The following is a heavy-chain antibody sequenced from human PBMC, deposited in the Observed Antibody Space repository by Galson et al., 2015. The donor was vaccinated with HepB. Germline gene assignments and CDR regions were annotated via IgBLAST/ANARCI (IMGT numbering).Heavy chain of an antibody. D-gene: IGHD6-19*01. CDR2: ISYDGSNK. J-gene: IGHJ4*02. Sequence: SLRLSCAASGFTFSSYGMHWVRQAPGKGLEWVAVISYDGSNKYYADSVKGRFTISRDNSKNTLYLQMNSLRAEDTAVYYCAKDSGWAVAGFDYWGQGTLVTVSS. V-gene: IGHV3-30*18. CDR3: AKDSGWAVAGFDY. CDR1: GFTFSSYG.